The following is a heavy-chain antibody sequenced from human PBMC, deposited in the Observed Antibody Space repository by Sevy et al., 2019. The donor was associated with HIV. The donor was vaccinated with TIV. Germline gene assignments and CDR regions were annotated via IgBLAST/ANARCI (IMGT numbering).Heavy chain of an antibody. CDR2: ISYDGSNK. CDR3: ARGTMVREANYYYYGMDV. V-gene: IGHV3-30-3*01. CDR1: GFTFSSYA. J-gene: IGHJ6*02. D-gene: IGHD3-10*01. Sequence: GGSLRLSCAASGFTFSSYAMHWVRQAPGKGLEWVAVISYDGSNKYYADSVKGRFTISRDNSKSTLYLQMNSLRAEDTAVYYCARGTMVREANYYYYGMDVWGQGTTVTVSS.